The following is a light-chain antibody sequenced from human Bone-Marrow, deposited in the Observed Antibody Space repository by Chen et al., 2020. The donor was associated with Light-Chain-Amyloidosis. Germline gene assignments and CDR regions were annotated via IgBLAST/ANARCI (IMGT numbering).Light chain of an antibody. J-gene: IGLJ2*01. CDR1: DLPTKY. Sequence: SSEPTQPPSVSVSPGQTARLPCSGDDLPTKYAYWYQQKPGQAPVLVIHRDTERPSGIAERFSGSSSGTTATLTISGVQAEDEADYHCQSADSSGTYEVIFGGGTKLTVL. V-gene: IGLV3-25*03. CDR3: QSADSSGTYEVI. CDR2: RDT.